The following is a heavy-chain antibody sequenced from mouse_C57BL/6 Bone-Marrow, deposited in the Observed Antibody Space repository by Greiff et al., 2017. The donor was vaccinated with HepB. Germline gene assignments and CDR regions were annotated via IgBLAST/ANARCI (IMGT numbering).Heavy chain of an antibody. CDR3: ASWDFDY. CDR1: GYTFTSYR. Sequence: QVQLQQPGAELVKPGASVKLSCKASGYTFTSYRMQWVKQRPGQGLEWIGEIDPSDSYTNYNQKFKGKATLTVDTSSSTAYMQLSSLTSEDSAVYYCASWDFDYWGQGTTLTVSS. D-gene: IGHD4-1*01. CDR2: IDPSDSYT. V-gene: IGHV1-50*01. J-gene: IGHJ2*01.